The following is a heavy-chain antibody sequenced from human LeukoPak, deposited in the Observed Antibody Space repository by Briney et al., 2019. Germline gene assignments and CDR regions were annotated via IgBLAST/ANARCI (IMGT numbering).Heavy chain of an antibody. J-gene: IGHJ4*02. V-gene: IGHV3-33*05. CDR1: GFIFSHYG. CDR3: ARELSQIVWGGLDY. CDR2: IQNDASTE. Sequence: PGRSVRLSCAASGFIFSHYGMHWVRQAPGKGLEWVAVIQNDASTENFADSVKGRFTISRDNSKNTVFLQMNSLRVEDTAVYYCARELSQIVWGGLDYGGQGTLVSVSS. D-gene: IGHD2-21*01.